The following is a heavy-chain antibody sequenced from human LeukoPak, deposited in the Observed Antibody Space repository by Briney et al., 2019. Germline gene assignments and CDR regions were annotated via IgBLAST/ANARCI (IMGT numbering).Heavy chain of an antibody. V-gene: IGHV4-59*11. J-gene: IGHJ4*02. CDR1: GGSISTHY. CDR2: IYHTGST. Sequence: SETLSLTCTVSGGSISTHYWSWIRQPPGRGLEWIGYIYHTGSTNLHPSLKSRVTISVDTSKNPFSLKLSSVTAADTAVYYCARRGVSGSWYFFDYWGQGTLITVSS. D-gene: IGHD6-13*01. CDR3: ARRGVSGSWYFFDY.